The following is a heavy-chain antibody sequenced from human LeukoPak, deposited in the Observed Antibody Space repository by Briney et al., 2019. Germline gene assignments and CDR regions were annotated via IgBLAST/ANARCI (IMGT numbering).Heavy chain of an antibody. CDR1: GGTFINYA. CDR3: ARDNSVGDTAWWFDP. CDR2: IIPLFDTA. D-gene: IGHD1-26*01. V-gene: IGHV1-69*05. J-gene: IGHJ5*02. Sequence: SVKVSCKASGGTFINYAISWVRQAPGQGLEWMGGIIPLFDTADYAQKFQGRLSLTRDMSTSTDYMELSSLRSEDTAVYYCARDNSVGDTAWWFDPWGQGTLVTVSS.